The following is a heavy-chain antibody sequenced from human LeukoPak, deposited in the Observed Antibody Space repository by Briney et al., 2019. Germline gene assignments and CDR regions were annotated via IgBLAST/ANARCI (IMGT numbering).Heavy chain of an antibody. CDR1: EFTFSSDS. V-gene: IGHV3-21*01. Sequence: GGSLRLSCAASEFTFSSDSMNWVRQAPGKGLEWISSISSSSSYIHYADSVKGRFTISRDNAKNSMYLQMNSLRAEDTAVYYCARDRVAEGAYFDYWGQGTLVTVSS. CDR3: ARDRVAEGAYFDY. D-gene: IGHD6-13*01. J-gene: IGHJ4*02. CDR2: ISSSSSYI.